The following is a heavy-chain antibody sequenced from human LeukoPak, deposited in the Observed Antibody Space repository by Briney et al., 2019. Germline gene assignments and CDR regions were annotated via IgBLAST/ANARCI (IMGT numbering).Heavy chain of an antibody. D-gene: IGHD6-13*01. CDR2: IIPIFGTA. CDR3: ARVGYGGGAFDI. CDR1: GGTFSSYA. V-gene: IGHV1-69*05. Sequence: GASVKVSCKXSGGTFSSYAISWVRQAPGQGLEWVGGIIPIFGTANYAQKFQGRVTITTDESTSTAYMELSSLRSEDTAVYYCARVGYGGGAFDIWGQGTMVTVSS. J-gene: IGHJ3*02.